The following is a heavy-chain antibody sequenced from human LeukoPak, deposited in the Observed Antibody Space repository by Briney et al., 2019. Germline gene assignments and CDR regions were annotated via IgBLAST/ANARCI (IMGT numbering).Heavy chain of an antibody. CDR2: IRGSGGST. Sequence: GGSLRLSCAASGFTFSNYGMSWVRQAPGKGLEWVSVIRGSGGSTYYADSVKGRFTISRDNSKNTLYLQMNSLRAEDTAVYYCAKDPVSFNGVFDYWGQGTLVTVSS. CDR1: GFTFSNYG. D-gene: IGHD2-8*01. V-gene: IGHV3-23*01. J-gene: IGHJ4*02. CDR3: AKDPVSFNGVFDY.